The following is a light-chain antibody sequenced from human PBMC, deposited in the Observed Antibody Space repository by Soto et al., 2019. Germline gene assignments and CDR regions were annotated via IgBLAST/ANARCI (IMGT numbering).Light chain of an antibody. CDR2: AAS. CDR1: QTLSINS. J-gene: IGKJ3*01. Sequence: EIVLTQSPDTLSLSPGERATLFCRASQTLSINSLAWYQQKPGQAPRLLIYAASTRHTGIPDRFNGSGSATDFALTINRLEPEDFAVYFCQQYDGAPLAFGPGTKVD. CDR3: QQYDGAPLA. V-gene: IGKV3-20*01.